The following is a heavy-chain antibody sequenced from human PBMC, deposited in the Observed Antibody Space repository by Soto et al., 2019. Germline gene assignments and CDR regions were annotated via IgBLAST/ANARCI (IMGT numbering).Heavy chain of an antibody. CDR3: ARQRNSAVTQAYFDV. CDR2: IYYSGST. V-gene: IGHV4-39*01. Sequence: SETLSLTCTVTGDSISSRSYYWGWIRQPPGKGLEWIGSIYYSGSTYNNPSLRSRVSMSIDTSKDQFSLKLKSVTAADTALYFCARQRNSAVTQAYFDVWGQGSMVTVYS. J-gene: IGHJ4*02. CDR1: GDSISSRSYY. D-gene: IGHD2-21*02.